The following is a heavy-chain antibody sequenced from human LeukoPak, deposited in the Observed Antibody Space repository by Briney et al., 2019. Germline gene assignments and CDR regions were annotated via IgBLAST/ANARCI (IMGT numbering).Heavy chain of an antibody. CDR3: ARAWDYGVLRGGYMDV. Sequence: ASVKVSCKASGYTFTSYAMNWVRQAPGQGLEWMGWINTNTGNPTYAQGFTGRFVFSLDTSVSTAYLQISSLKAEDTAVYYCARAWDYGVLRGGYMDVWGKGTTVTVSS. D-gene: IGHD4-17*01. V-gene: IGHV7-4-1*02. CDR1: GYTFTSYA. J-gene: IGHJ6*03. CDR2: INTNTGNP.